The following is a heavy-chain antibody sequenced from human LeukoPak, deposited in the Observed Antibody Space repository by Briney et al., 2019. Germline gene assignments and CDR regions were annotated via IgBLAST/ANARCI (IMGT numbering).Heavy chain of an antibody. CDR3: ARVGGYYYDSSGYYFSAFDI. CDR1: GYSISSGYY. CDR2: IYHSGST. D-gene: IGHD3-22*01. Sequence: SETLSLTCTVSGYSISSGYYWGWIRPPPGKGLEWIGSIYHSGSTYYNPSLKSRVTISVDTSKNQFSLKLSSVTAADTAVYYCARVGGYYYDSSGYYFSAFDIWGQGTMVTVSS. J-gene: IGHJ3*02. V-gene: IGHV4-38-2*02.